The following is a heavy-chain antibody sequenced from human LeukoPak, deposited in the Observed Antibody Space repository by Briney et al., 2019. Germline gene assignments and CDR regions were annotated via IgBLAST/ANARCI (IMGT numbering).Heavy chain of an antibody. D-gene: IGHD3-22*01. J-gene: IGHJ4*02. Sequence: SETLSLTCAVYGGSFSGYYWSWIRQPPGKGLEWIGEINHSGSTNYNPSLRSGATISVDTSKNQFSLRLSSVTAADPAVYYCARGGDSSSPVYYWGQGTLVTVSS. CDR1: GGSFSGYY. V-gene: IGHV4-34*01. CDR2: INHSGST. CDR3: ARGGDSSSPVYY.